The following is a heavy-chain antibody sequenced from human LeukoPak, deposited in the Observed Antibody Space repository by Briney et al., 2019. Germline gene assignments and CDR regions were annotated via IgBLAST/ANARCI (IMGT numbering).Heavy chain of an antibody. V-gene: IGHV4-59*08. Sequence: PSETLSLTCTVSGGSISIYYWSWIRQPPGKGLEWIGYIYYSGSTNHNPSLKSRVTISVDTSKNQFSLKLSSVTAADTAVYYCASHNSKLRFDYWGQGTLVTVSP. CDR3: ASHNSKLRFDY. J-gene: IGHJ4*02. CDR1: GGSISIYY. D-gene: IGHD1-26*01. CDR2: IYYSGST.